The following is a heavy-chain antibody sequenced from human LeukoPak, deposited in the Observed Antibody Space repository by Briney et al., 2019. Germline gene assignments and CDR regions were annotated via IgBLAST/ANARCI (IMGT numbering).Heavy chain of an antibody. CDR1: GFTFSSYA. Sequence: GGSLRLSCVASGFTFSSYAMSWVRQAPGKGLEWVSAISGSGGSTYYADSVKGRFTISRDNSKNTLYLQMNSLRAEDTAVYYCAKVGTRGMATIPDFDYWGQGTLVTVSS. V-gene: IGHV3-23*01. CDR3: AKVGTRGMATIPDFDY. J-gene: IGHJ4*02. D-gene: IGHD5-12*01. CDR2: ISGSGGST.